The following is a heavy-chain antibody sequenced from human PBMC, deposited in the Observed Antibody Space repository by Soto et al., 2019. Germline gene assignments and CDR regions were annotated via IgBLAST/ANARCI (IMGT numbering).Heavy chain of an antibody. CDR3: ARDFMVRGVTWCDP. Sequence: SETLSLTCTVSGGSISSGGYYWSWIRQHPGKGLEWIGYIYYSGSTYYNPSLKSRVTISVDTSKNQFSLKLSSVTAADTAVYYCARDFMVRGVTWCDPWGQGTLVTVSS. CDR2: IYYSGST. CDR1: GGSISSGGYY. V-gene: IGHV4-31*03. J-gene: IGHJ5*02. D-gene: IGHD3-10*01.